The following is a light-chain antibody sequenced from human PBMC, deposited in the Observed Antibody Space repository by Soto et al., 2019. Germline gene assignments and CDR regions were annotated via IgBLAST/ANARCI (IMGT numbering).Light chain of an antibody. CDR3: QQSDDLPP. J-gene: IGKJ5*01. V-gene: IGKV1-33*01. CDR1: RNINNF. Sequence: DIQMTQSPSSLSASVGDRVTITCQASRNINNFVNWFQKKPGTAPKLLIYDASTLKPGVPSRFSGSGSGTDFRLTISSLQPEDFATYYCQQSDDLPPFGQGTRLDIK. CDR2: DAS.